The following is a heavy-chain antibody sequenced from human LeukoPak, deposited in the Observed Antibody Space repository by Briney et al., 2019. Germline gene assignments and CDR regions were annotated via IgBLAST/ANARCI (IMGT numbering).Heavy chain of an antibody. V-gene: IGHV4-61*02. Sequence: SETLSLTCTVSGGPISSGSYYWSWIRQPAGKGLEWIGRIYTSGSANYNPSLKSRVTISADTSKNQFFLKLNSVTAADTAVYYCARGIGSSSSNWFDPWGQGTLVTVSS. CDR2: IYTSGSA. CDR1: GGPISSGSYY. CDR3: ARGIGSSSSNWFDP. J-gene: IGHJ5*02. D-gene: IGHD6-13*01.